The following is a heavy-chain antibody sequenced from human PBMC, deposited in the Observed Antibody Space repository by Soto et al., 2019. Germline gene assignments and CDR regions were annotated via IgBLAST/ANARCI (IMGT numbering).Heavy chain of an antibody. CDR3: ARKHDSPYYFDY. J-gene: IGHJ4*02. CDR1: GFTFSTYS. D-gene: IGHD2-15*01. V-gene: IGHV3-21*01. Sequence: GGSLRLSCAASGFTFSTYSMSWVRQAPGKGLEWVSFISSSDSYIYYADSVKGRFTISRDNAKNSLYLQMNSLRAEDTAVYYCARKHDSPYYFDYWGQGALVTVSS. CDR2: ISSSDSYI.